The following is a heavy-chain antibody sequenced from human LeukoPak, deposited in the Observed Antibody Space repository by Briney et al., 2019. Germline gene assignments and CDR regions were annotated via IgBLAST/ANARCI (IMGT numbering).Heavy chain of an antibody. V-gene: IGHV4-4*02. CDR3: ARGVYDFWSGYYRY. D-gene: IGHD3-3*01. J-gene: IGHJ4*02. CDR2: IDHSGRT. Sequence: SETLSLTCAVSVGSRSSSNWWNWVRQHAGKELEWIGEIDHSGRTNYNPSLKSRVTISVDKSKNQISLKLSSVTAADTAVYYCARGVYDFWSGYYRYWGQGTLVTVSS. CDR1: VGSRSSSNW.